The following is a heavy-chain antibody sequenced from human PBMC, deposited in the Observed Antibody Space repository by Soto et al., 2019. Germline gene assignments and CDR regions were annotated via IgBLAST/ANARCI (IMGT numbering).Heavy chain of an antibody. CDR2: MFYTGAT. Sequence: SETLSLTCNVSGGSINSDNYYWGWVRQSPGKGLEWIGSMFYTGATYYNPSLKSRVTISLDTSKNQFSLNLSSVTAADTAVYYCASQRYCIGGSCYLGWFDPWGQGTLVTVSS. CDR1: GGSINSDNYY. J-gene: IGHJ5*02. CDR3: ASQRYCIGGSCYLGWFDP. D-gene: IGHD2-15*01. V-gene: IGHV4-39*01.